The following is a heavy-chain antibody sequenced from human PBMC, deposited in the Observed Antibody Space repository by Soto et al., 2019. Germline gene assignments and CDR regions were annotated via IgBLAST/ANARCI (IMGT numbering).Heavy chain of an antibody. V-gene: IGHV1-18*01. J-gene: IGHJ4*02. Sequence: ASVKVSGKASGYTFSSIGISWVRQAPGQGLEWMGWISPYNGNTYYAQRLQGRVTMTTDTSTSTAYMELRSLRSDDTAVYYCARDLDGSGNYYTDYWGQGTLVTVSS. CDR3: ARDLDGSGNYYTDY. CDR1: GYTFSSIG. D-gene: IGHD3-10*01. CDR2: ISPYNGNT.